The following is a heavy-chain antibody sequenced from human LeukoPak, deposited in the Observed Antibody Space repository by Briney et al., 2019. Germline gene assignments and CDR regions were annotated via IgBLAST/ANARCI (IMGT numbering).Heavy chain of an antibody. CDR1: GYTFTSNY. Sequence: ASVKVSCKASGYTFTSNYIHWVRQAPGQGLEWMGWMNPSSGNTGYAQKFQGRVSMTRDTSISTAYMELSSLRSEDTAVYYCARGPVEAVFGVSTEDWGQGTTVTVSS. J-gene: IGHJ6*02. V-gene: IGHV1-8*02. CDR2: MNPSSGNT. D-gene: IGHD3-10*02. CDR3: ARGPVEAVFGVSTED.